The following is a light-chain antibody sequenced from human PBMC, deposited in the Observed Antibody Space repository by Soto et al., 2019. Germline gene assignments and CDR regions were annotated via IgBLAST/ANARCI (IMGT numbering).Light chain of an antibody. CDR3: CSYTTTSTRV. CDR1: SSDVGAYNY. CDR2: EVS. V-gene: IGLV2-14*01. J-gene: IGLJ2*01. Sequence: QSALTQPASVSGCPGQSITISCTGTSSDVGAYNYVSWYQQHPGKAPKLIIYEVSNRPSGVSNRFSGSKSGNTASLTISGLQAEDEADYYCCSYTTTSTRVFGGGTKLTVL.